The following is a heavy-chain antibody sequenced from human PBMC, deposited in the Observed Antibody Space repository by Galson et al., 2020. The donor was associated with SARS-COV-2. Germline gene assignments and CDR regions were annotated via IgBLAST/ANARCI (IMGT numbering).Heavy chain of an antibody. Sequence: SQTLSLTCTVSGGSLTSSTYWGWIRQPPGKGLEWIGSFYNSGSTYYSPSLNSRVTISADTSNMQFSLKLHSVTAADTAVYYCVMMAGHWGRGTLVAVSS. CDR1: GGSLTSSTY. V-gene: IGHV4-39*01. CDR3: VMMAGH. CDR2: FYNSGST. J-gene: IGHJ4*02.